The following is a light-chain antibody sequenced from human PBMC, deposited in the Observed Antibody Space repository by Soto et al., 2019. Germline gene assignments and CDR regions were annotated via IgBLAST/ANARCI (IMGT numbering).Light chain of an antibody. J-gene: IGLJ2*01. Sequence: QSALTQPASVSGSPGQSITIACTGTSGDIGSYNRVSWYQQHPGKAPKLIIYEVTDRPSGVSNRFSGSKSGNTASLTISGLQAEDEAEYYCSSYAGSYTFVVFGGGTKVTVL. V-gene: IGLV2-14*01. CDR1: SGDIGSYNR. CDR3: SSYAGSYTFVV. CDR2: EVT.